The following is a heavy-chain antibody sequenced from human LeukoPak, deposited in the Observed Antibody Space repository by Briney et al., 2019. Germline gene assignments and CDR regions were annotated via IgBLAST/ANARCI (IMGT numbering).Heavy chain of an antibody. CDR3: ASRQQLVKGFDY. CDR2: INHSGST. J-gene: IGHJ4*02. CDR1: GGSINSYY. D-gene: IGHD6-13*01. V-gene: IGHV4-34*01. Sequence: SETLSLTCTVSGGSINSYYWSWIRQPPGKGLEWIGEINHSGSTNYNPSLKSRVTISVDTSKNQFSLKLSSVTAADTAVYYCASRQQLVKGFDYWGQGTLVTVSS.